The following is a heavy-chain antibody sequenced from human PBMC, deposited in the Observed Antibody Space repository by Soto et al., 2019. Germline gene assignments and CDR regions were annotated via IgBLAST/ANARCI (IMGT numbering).Heavy chain of an antibody. D-gene: IGHD6-19*01. CDR2: INHSGST. J-gene: IGHJ3*02. Sequence: LSLTCAVYGGSFSGYYWSWIRQPPGKGLEWIGEINHSGSTNYNPSLKSRVTISVDTSKNQFSLKLSSVTAADTAVYYCARGQNEEQWHYGYYAGFDICGQGPTVTV. CDR3: ARGQNEEQWHYGYYAGFDI. V-gene: IGHV4-34*01. CDR1: GGSFSGYY.